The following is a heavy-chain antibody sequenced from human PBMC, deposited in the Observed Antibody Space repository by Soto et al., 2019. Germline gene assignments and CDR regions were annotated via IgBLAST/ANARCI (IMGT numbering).Heavy chain of an antibody. V-gene: IGHV3-33*01. J-gene: IGHJ3*02. CDR1: GFTFSSYG. CDR3: ARVRSVLRDFDGPSGDAFYI. Sequence: QVQLVESGGGVVQPGRSLRLSCAASGFTFSSYGMHWVRQAPGKGLERVAVIWYDGSNKYYADSVKGRFTISRDNSKNTPYLQMNRLRAESTAVYYCARVRSVLRDFDGPSGDAFYIWGQGTMVAVSS. D-gene: IGHD3-9*01. CDR2: IWYDGSNK.